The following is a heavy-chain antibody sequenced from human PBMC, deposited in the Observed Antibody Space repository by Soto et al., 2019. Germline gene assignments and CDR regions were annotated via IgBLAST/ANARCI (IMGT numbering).Heavy chain of an antibody. J-gene: IGHJ6*02. V-gene: IGHV3-30-3*01. CDR3: AKETRYCSGGSCPYSYYYGMDV. CDR1: GFTFSSYA. CDR2: ISYDGSNI. Sequence: GGSLRLSCAASGFTFSSYAMHWVRQAPGKGLEWVALISYDGSNIHYADAVKGRFTISRENSRNTLFMHMNSLRGEDTAVYYCAKETRYCSGGSCPYSYYYGMDVWGQGTTVTVSS. D-gene: IGHD2-15*01.